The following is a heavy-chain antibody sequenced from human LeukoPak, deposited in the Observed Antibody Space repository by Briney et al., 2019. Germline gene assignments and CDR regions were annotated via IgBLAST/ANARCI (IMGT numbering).Heavy chain of an antibody. D-gene: IGHD3-3*01. V-gene: IGHV1-46*01. Sequence: ASVKVSCKSSRDTFSRYYIHWVRQAPGQGLEYMGVINPSGGSPRYAQKLQGRLTMTRDMSTSTVYMKLSSVRFEDTSIYYCAAADMIFGVIIPPFWGPGTPVTISS. CDR1: RDTFSRYY. CDR3: AAADMIFGVIIPPF. CDR2: INPSGGSP. J-gene: IGHJ4*02.